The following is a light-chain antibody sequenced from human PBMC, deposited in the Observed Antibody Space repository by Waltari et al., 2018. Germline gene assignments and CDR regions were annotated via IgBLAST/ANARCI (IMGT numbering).Light chain of an antibody. CDR2: GTS. CDR3: QRFKSFLFT. CDR1: QGTNNY. Sequence: DIQLTQSPSFLSASVGDRVTITCRASQGTNNYLAWYQQKPGKAPNLLIYGTSTLQSGVPSRFSGSQSGTEFTLTISSLQPEDFATYYCQRFKSFLFTFGQGTRLDIK. J-gene: IGKJ5*01. V-gene: IGKV1-9*01.